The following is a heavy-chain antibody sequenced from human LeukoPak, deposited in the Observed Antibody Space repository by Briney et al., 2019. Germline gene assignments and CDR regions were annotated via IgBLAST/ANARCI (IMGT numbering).Heavy chain of an antibody. CDR1: GGSFSGYY. CDR3: ASGIAVAGMGWFDP. Sequence: PSETLSLTCAVYGGSFSGYYWSWIRQPAGKGLEWIGRIYTSGSTNYNPSLKSRVTMSVDTSKNQFSLKLSSVTAADTAVYYCASGIAVAGMGWFDPWGQGTLVTVSS. J-gene: IGHJ5*02. V-gene: IGHV4-59*10. D-gene: IGHD6-19*01. CDR2: IYTSGST.